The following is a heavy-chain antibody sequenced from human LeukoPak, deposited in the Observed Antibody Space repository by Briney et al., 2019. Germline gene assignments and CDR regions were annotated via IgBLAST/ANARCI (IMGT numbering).Heavy chain of an antibody. J-gene: IGHJ6*02. CDR1: GFTFSSYW. D-gene: IGHD1-7*01. CDR3: ARVNFNYDYGMDV. Sequence: GGSLRLSCAASGFTFSSYWMNWVRQAPGKGLEWVANIRQHGIEKYYASSLVGRISISRDNAKNSLYLQMNSLRAEDTAVYYCARVNFNYDYGMDVWGQGTTVTVSS. CDR2: IRQHGIEK. V-gene: IGHV3-7*01.